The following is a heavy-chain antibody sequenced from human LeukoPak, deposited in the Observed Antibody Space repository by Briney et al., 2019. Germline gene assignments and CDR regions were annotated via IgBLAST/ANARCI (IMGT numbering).Heavy chain of an antibody. Sequence: ASVKVSYKASGYTFTGYYMHWVRQAPGQGLEWMGIINPSGGSTSYAQKFQGRVTMTRDMSTSTVYMELSSLRSEDTAVYYCAGTRRVYDSSGYWFDPWGQGTLVTVSS. D-gene: IGHD3-22*01. CDR2: INPSGGST. J-gene: IGHJ5*02. CDR3: AGTRRVYDSSGYWFDP. V-gene: IGHV1-46*01. CDR1: GYTFTGYY.